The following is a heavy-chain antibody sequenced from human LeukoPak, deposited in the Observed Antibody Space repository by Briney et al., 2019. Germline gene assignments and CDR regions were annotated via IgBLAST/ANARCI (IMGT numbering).Heavy chain of an antibody. Sequence: ASVKVSCKASGYTFTSYGISWVRQAPGQGLEWMGWISAYNGNTNYAQKLQGRVTMTTDTPTSTAYMELRSLRSDDTAVYYCARYCSSTSCYTGFDPWGQGTLVTVSS. CDR1: GYTFTSYG. D-gene: IGHD2-2*02. CDR2: ISAYNGNT. V-gene: IGHV1-18*01. J-gene: IGHJ5*02. CDR3: ARYCSSTSCYTGFDP.